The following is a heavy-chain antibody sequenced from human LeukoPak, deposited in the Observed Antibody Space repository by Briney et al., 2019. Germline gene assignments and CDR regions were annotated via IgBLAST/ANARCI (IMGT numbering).Heavy chain of an antibody. CDR2: ISYDGSNK. CDR3: ARVETGLYYYGMDV. Sequence: GGSLRLSCAASGFAFSSYAMHWVRQAPGKGLEWVAVISYDGSNKYYADSVKGRFTISRDNSKNTLYLQMNSLRAEDTAVYYCARVETGLYYYGMDVWGQGTTVTVSS. CDR1: GFAFSSYA. J-gene: IGHJ6*02. D-gene: IGHD1-1*01. V-gene: IGHV3-30*04.